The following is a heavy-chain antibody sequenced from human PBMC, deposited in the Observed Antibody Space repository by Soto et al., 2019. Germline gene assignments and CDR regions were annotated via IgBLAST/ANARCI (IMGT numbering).Heavy chain of an antibody. Sequence: QLQLQESGPGLVKPSETLSLTCTVSGGSISSSSYYWGWIRQPPGKGLEWIGSIYYSGSTYYNPSLKSRVTISVDTSKNHFSLKLSSVTAADTAVYYCARQHAGYDSSGYFDYWGQGTLVTVSS. D-gene: IGHD3-22*01. V-gene: IGHV4-39*02. CDR2: IYYSGST. CDR1: GGSISSSSYY. J-gene: IGHJ4*02. CDR3: ARQHAGYDSSGYFDY.